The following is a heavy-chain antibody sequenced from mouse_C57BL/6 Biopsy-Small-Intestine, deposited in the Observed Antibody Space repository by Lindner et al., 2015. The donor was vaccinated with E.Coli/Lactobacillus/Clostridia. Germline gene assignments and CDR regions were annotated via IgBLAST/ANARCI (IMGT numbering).Heavy chain of an antibody. V-gene: IGHV1-81*01. Sequence: VQLQESGAELARPGASVKLSCKASGYTFTSYGISWVKQRTGQGLEWIGEIYPRSGNTYYNEKFKGKATLTADKSSNTAYMELRSLTSEDSAVYFCAKRTTVVAMDYWGQGTTLTVSS. CDR3: AKRTTVVAMDY. CDR1: GYTFTSYG. CDR2: IYPRSGNT. J-gene: IGHJ2*01. D-gene: IGHD1-1*01.